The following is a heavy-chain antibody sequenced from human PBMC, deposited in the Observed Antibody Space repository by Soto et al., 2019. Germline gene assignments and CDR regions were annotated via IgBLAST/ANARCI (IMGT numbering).Heavy chain of an antibody. CDR1: GGSINNSGYY. Sequence: QVQLQESGPGLVKPSQTLSLTCTVSGGSINNSGYYWSWIRQHPEKGLEWIGYISYSGSTDYAPSLQSRVTMSVDTSKNQFFLNLTSVTAADTAVYYCGRDAVTKRDFYYYGMDVWGRGTTVTVSS. CDR2: ISYSGST. D-gene: IGHD4-4*01. V-gene: IGHV4-31*03. CDR3: GRDAVTKRDFYYYGMDV. J-gene: IGHJ6*02.